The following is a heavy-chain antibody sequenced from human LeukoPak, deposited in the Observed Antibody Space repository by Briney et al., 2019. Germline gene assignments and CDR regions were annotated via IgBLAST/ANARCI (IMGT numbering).Heavy chain of an antibody. J-gene: IGHJ4*02. V-gene: IGHV1-69*04. CDR3: ARSVGATTRFVRYYFDY. CDR2: IIPILGIA. D-gene: IGHD1-26*01. CDR1: GGTFSSYA. Sequence: GASVKVSCKASGGTFSSYAISWVRQAPGQGLEWMGRIIPILGIANYAQKFQGRVTITADKSTSTAYMELSSLRSEDTAVYYCARSVGATTRFVRYYFDYWGQGTLVTVSS.